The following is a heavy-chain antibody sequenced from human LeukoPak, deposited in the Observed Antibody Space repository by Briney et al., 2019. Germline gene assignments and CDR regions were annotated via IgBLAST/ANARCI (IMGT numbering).Heavy chain of an antibody. D-gene: IGHD3-22*01. CDR1: GGSFSGYY. Sequence: SETLSLTCAVYGGSFSGYYWSWIRQPPGKGLEWIGEINHSGSTNYNPSLKSRVTISVDTSKNQFSLKLSSVTAADTAVYYCARVKVVVITSWFDPWGQGTLVTVSS. V-gene: IGHV4-34*01. CDR2: INHSGST. J-gene: IGHJ5*02. CDR3: ARVKVVVITSWFDP.